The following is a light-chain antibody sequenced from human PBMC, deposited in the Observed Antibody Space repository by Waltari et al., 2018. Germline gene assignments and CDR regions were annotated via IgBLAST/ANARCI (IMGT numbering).Light chain of an antibody. J-gene: IGLJ2*01. V-gene: IGLV2-23*02. CDR3: CSYAGSSTFEI. CDR2: EVT. CDR1: RSDIGSYSL. Sequence: QSALTQPASVSGSPGQSITISCSGSRSDIGSYSLVPWYQQHPGKAPKLMIYEVTKGPSGGSGRVSGAKSGNTAYLTISGLQADDEAHYHCCSYAGSSTFEIFGGGTKVTVL.